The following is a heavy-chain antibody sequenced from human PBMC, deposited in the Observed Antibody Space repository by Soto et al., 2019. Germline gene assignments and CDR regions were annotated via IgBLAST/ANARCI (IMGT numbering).Heavy chain of an antibody. CDR3: ARQGRLELPYGMDV. J-gene: IGHJ6*02. V-gene: IGHV4-39*01. CDR2: IYYSGST. CDR1: GVTIISSSSYY. D-gene: IGHD1-7*01. Sequence: PSETLSLTSTFSGVTIISSSSYYWAWIRQPPGKGLEWIGSIYYSGSTYYNPSLKSRVTMSVDTSKNQFSLKLNSVTAADTALYYCARQGRLELPYGMDVWGQGTTVTVS.